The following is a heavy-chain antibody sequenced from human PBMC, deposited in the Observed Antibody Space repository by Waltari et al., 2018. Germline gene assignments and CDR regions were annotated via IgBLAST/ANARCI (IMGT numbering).Heavy chain of an antibody. CDR2: VKPDGTTK. D-gene: IGHD3-16*01. J-gene: IGHJ4*02. V-gene: IGHV3-74*01. CDR1: RFTFTAYW. Sequence: EVQVVESGGGLVQPGESLTLSCRGSRFTFTAYWVHWVRQVPGKGLEWVSGVKPDGTTKNYADSVRGRCTISRDNARNTVHLQLNSLRVEDTAVYYCGTLEDVASWGRGALVTVSS. CDR3: GTLEDVAS.